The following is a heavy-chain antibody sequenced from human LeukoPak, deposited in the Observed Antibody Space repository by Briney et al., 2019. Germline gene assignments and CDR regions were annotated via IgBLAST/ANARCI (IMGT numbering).Heavy chain of an antibody. V-gene: IGHV4-39*01. CDR1: GDSISSSGYY. CDR3: ARHLDYYDSTGYSLNYFDY. J-gene: IGHJ4*02. D-gene: IGHD3-22*01. CDR2: INYSGTA. Sequence: PETLSLTCTVSGDSISSSGYYWGWIRQSPGKGLEWIGSINYSGTAYYNPSLKSRVTISVDTSKNHFSLKLSSVTAADTAVYFCARHLDYYDSTGYSLNYFDYWGQGTLVTVSS.